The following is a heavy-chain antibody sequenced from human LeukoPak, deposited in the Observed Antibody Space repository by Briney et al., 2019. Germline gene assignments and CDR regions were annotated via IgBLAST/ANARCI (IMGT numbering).Heavy chain of an antibody. D-gene: IGHD3-22*01. V-gene: IGHV5-51*01. J-gene: IGHJ5*02. Sequence: GESLKISCKGSGYSFTSYWIGWVRQMPGKGLELMGIIYPGDSDTRYSPSFQGQVTISADKSISTAYLQWSSLKASDTAMYYCARQGDYDSSGYYPNWFDPWGQGTLVTVSS. CDR2: IYPGDSDT. CDR3: ARQGDYDSSGYYPNWFDP. CDR1: GYSFTSYW.